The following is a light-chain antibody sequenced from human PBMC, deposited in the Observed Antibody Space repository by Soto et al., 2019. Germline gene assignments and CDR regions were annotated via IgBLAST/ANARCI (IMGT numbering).Light chain of an antibody. J-gene: IGKJ3*01. CDR1: ESVSRD. V-gene: IGKV3-15*01. CDR3: QQYNNWPPFT. CDR2: GSS. Sequence: EIVMTQSPATLSVSPGERATLSCRASESVSRDLSWYQQKPGQAPRLLIYGSSTRATGIPARFSGSGSGTEFTLIISRLQSEGFAVYYCQQYNNWPPFTFGPGTKVDIK.